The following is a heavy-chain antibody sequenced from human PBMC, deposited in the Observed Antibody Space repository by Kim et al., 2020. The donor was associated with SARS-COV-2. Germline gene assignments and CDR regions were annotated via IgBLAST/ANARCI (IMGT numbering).Heavy chain of an antibody. D-gene: IGHD1-7*01. CDR2: T. V-gene: IGHV4-4*09. CDR3: ASSTGTNAFDI. J-gene: IGHJ3*02. Sequence: TNYNPSLKSRVTISVDTSKNQFSLKLSSVTAADTAVYYCASSTGTNAFDIWGQGTMVTVSS.